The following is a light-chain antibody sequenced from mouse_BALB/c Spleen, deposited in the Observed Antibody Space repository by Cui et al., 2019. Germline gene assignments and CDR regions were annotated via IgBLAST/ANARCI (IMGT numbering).Light chain of an antibody. CDR2: YTS. CDR1: QDINKY. CDR3: LQYDTLLT. Sequence: DIRMTQPPPPLPASLLGKVTITCKASQDINKYLAWYQHRPGKGLRILIHYTSTLRAGIPSRCSGSGSGGDYSFSISNLEPEDIATYYCLQYDTLLTFGGGTKLEIK. V-gene: IGKV19-93*01. J-gene: IGKJ1*01.